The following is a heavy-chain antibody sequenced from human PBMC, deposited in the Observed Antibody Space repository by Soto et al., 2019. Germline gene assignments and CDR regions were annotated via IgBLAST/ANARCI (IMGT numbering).Heavy chain of an antibody. CDR2: IKSRTDGGTT. D-gene: IGHD4-17*01. V-gene: IGHV3-15*01. CDR3: TIFGLRWGFDY. J-gene: IGHJ4*02. CDR1: GFSFSNAW. Sequence: EVQLVESGGGLVKPGGSLRLSCAASGFSFSNAWMSWVRQAPGKGLEWVGRIKSRTDGGTTDYAAPVKGRFSISRDDSKNTLYLQMNGLKTEDTAVYYCTIFGLRWGFDYWGQGTLVTVSS.